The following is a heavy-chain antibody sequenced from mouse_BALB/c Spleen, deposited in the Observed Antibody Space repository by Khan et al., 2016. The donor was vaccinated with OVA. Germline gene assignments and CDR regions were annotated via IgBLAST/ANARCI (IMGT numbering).Heavy chain of an antibody. Sequence: QMQLEESGPGLVAPSQSLSITCTVSGFSLTSYGVHWVRQPPGKGLEWLGVIWAGGSTNYNSALMSRLSISKDNYKSQVFLKMNRLQTDDTAMYYCARLEDLWGQGNTLTVSS. CDR3: ARLEDL. V-gene: IGHV2-9*02. J-gene: IGHJ2*01. CDR1: GFSLTSYG. CDR2: IWAGGST.